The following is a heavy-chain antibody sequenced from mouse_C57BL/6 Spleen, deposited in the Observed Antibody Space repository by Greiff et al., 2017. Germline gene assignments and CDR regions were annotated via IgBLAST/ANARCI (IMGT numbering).Heavy chain of an antibody. Sequence: QVQLQQPGTELVKPGASVKLSCKASGYTFTSYWMHWVKQRPGQGLEWIGNINPSNGGTNYNEKVKGKATLTVDKSSSTAYMQLSSLTSEDSAVYYCARDSYYVSYYFDYWGQGTTLTVSS. D-gene: IGHD2-12*01. V-gene: IGHV1-53*01. CDR3: ARDSYYVSYYFDY. CDR2: INPSNGGT. CDR1: GYTFTSYW. J-gene: IGHJ2*01.